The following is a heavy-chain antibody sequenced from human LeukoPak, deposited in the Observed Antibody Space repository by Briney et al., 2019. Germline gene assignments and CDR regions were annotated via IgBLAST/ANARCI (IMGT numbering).Heavy chain of an antibody. CDR3: ARGGSYSGYDLPNYYYYYMDV. CDR2: IYYSGST. CDR1: GGSISSYY. V-gene: IGHV4-59*01. Sequence: SETLSLTCTVSGGSISSYYWSWIRQPPGKGLEWIGYIYYSGSTNYNPSLKSRVTISVDTSKNQFSLKLSSVTAADTAVYYCARGGSYSGYDLPNYYYYYMDVWGEGTTVTISS. D-gene: IGHD5-12*01. J-gene: IGHJ6*03.